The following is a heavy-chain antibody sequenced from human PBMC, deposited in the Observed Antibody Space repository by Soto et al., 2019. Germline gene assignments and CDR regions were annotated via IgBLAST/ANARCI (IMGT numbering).Heavy chain of an antibody. V-gene: IGHV3-7*01. CDR1: GFTFSSYW. Sequence: GGSLRLSCAASGFTFSSYWMSWVRQAPGKGLEWVANIKQDGSEKYYVDSVKGRFTISRDNAKNSLYLQMNSLRAEDTAVYYCARYRGNRNYNFPTYYGMDVWGQGTTVTVSS. J-gene: IGHJ6*02. CDR2: IKQDGSEK. D-gene: IGHD1-7*01. CDR3: ARYRGNRNYNFPTYYGMDV.